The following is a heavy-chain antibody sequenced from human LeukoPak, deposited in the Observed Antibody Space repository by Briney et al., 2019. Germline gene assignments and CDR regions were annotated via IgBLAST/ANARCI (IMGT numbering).Heavy chain of an antibody. CDR1: GFAVSFNY. J-gene: IGHJ4*02. Sequence: PGGSLRLSCAASGFAVSFNYMSWVRQAPGKGLEWVSVIYSGGSTYYADSVKGRFTISRDSSKNTVYLEMNSLRVDDTAVYYCARGAGSYGYDYWGQGTLVTVSS. D-gene: IGHD3-10*01. V-gene: IGHV3-53*01. CDR3: ARGAGSYGYDY. CDR2: IYSGGST.